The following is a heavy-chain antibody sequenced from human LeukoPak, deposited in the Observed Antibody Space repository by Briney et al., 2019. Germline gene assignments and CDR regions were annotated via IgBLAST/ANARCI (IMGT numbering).Heavy chain of an antibody. Sequence: SVKVSCKASGGTFSSYTISWVRQAPGQGLEWMGRIIPILGIANYAQKFQGRVTITADKSTSTAYMELSSLRSEDTAVYYCARDGYETYYYGSGSYSNWFDPWGQGTLVTVSS. CDR1: GGTFSSYT. CDR2: IIPILGIA. J-gene: IGHJ5*02. V-gene: IGHV1-69*04. CDR3: ARDGYETYYYGSGSYSNWFDP. D-gene: IGHD3-10*01.